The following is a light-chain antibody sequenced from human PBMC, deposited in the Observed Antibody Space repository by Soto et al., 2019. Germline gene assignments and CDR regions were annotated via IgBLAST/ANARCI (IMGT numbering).Light chain of an antibody. Sequence: QSALTQPASVSGSLGQSITISCTGTRSDIGTYDLVSWYQQHPGKAPQLMIYGVTNRPSGVSNRFSGSKSGNTASLTISGLQAEDEADYYCTSYTTSSTVVIGGGTKLTVL. CDR2: GVT. J-gene: IGLJ2*01. CDR1: RSDIGTYDL. CDR3: TSYTTSSTVV. V-gene: IGLV2-14*03.